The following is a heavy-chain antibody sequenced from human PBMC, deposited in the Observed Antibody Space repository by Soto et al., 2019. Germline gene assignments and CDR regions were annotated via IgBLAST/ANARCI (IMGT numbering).Heavy chain of an antibody. Sequence: SETLSLTCAVSGGSISSGGYSWSWIRQPPGKGLEWIGYIYHSGSTYYNPSLKSRVTISVDRSKNQFSLKLSSVTAADTAVYYCARGADYAGGYYYGMDVWGQGTTVTSP. CDR3: ARGADYAGGYYYGMDV. J-gene: IGHJ6*02. V-gene: IGHV4-30-2*01. CDR2: IYHSGST. D-gene: IGHD2-8*02. CDR1: GGSISSGGYS.